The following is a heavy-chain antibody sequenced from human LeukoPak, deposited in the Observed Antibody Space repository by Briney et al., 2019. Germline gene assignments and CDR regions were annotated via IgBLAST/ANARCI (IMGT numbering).Heavy chain of an antibody. V-gene: IGHV4-59*08. CDR2: IYYSGST. CDR3: ASTYSSSWYGGDWFDP. D-gene: IGHD6-13*01. CDR1: GGSISSYY. Sequence: SETLSLTCTVSGGSISSYYWSWIRRPPGKGLEWIGYIYYSGSTNYNPSLKSRVTISVDTSKNQFSLKLSSVTAADTAVYYCASTYSSSWYGGDWFDPWGQGTLVTVSS. J-gene: IGHJ5*02.